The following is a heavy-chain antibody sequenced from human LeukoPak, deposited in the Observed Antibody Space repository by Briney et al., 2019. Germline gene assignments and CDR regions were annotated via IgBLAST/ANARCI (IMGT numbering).Heavy chain of an antibody. CDR3: VKRPSESCTTGGCYFDS. D-gene: IGHD2-8*01. Sequence: GGSLRLSCAASGFTFSTYAMAWVRQAPGKGLKWVLSVNDVGGDTYYADSVKGRFTISRDNSRNTLFLQMNSLRAEDTASYFCVKRPSESCTTGGCYFDSWGQGTLVTVSS. J-gene: IGHJ4*02. CDR1: GFTFSTYA. V-gene: IGHV3-23*01. CDR2: VNDVGGDT.